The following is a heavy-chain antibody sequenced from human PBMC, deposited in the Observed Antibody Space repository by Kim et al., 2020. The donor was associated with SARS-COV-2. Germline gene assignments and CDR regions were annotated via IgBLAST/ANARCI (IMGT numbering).Heavy chain of an antibody. D-gene: IGHD6-13*01. CDR2: IWYDGSNK. V-gene: IGHV3-33*01. CDR3: AREGVWQQLANWFDP. CDR1: GFNFTNYA. Sequence: GGSLRLSCAVSGFNFTNYAMHWVRQAPGKGLEWVAVIWYDGSNKLYADSVKGRFTISRDDSKKSLYLQMNSLRADDTGLYFCAREGVWQQLANWFDPWGQGTLVTVSS. J-gene: IGHJ5*02.